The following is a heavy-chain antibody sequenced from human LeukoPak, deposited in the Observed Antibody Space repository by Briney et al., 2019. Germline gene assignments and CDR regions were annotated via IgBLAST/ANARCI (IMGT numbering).Heavy chain of an antibody. V-gene: IGHV3-33*01. CDR1: GFTFSSYA. D-gene: IGHD3-10*01. CDR3: ATSYGSGSYYHFDY. J-gene: IGHJ4*02. CDR2: IWYDGSNE. Sequence: GGSLRLSCAASGFTFSSYAMHWVRQAPGKGLEWVAIIWYDGSNEFYADSVKGRFTISRDNSKNTLYLQMNSLRAEDTAVYYCATSYGSGSYYHFDYWGQGTLVTVSS.